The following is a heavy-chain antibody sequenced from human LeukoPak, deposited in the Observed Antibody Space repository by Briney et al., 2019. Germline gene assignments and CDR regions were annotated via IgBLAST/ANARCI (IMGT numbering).Heavy chain of an antibody. CDR1: GFTFSSYE. CDR3: ASIAVAGTGDYYYMDV. V-gene: IGHV3-48*03. J-gene: IGHJ6*03. Sequence: GGSLRLSCAASGFTFSSYEVNWVRQAPGKGLEWVSYISSSGSTIYYADSVKGRFTISRDNAKNSLYLQMNSLRAEDTAVYYCASIAVAGTGDYYYMDVWGKGTRSPSP. CDR2: ISSSGSTI. D-gene: IGHD6-19*01.